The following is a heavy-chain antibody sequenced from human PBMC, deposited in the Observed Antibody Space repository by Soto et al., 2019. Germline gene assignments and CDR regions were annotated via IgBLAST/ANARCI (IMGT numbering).Heavy chain of an antibody. CDR1: GFTFSSYG. V-gene: IGHV3-33*01. J-gene: IGHJ4*02. Sequence: QVQLVESGGGVVQPGRSLRLSCAASGFTFSSYGMHWVRQAPGKGLEWVAVIWYDGSNKYYADSVKGRFTISRDNSKNTLYLQMNSLRAEDTAVYYCARAWELLGRFCDYWGQGTLVTVSS. CDR2: IWYDGSNK. CDR3: ARAWELLGRFCDY. D-gene: IGHD1-26*01.